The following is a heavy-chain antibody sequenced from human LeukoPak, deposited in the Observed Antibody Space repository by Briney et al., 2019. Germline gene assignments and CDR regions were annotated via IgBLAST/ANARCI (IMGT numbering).Heavy chain of an antibody. Sequence: PSETLSLTCTVSGGSISSGSYYWSWLRQPAGKGLEWLGRIYTSGSTNYNPSLKSRVTISVDTSKNQFSLKLSSVTAADTAVYYCARTYYDILTWLGAFDIWGQGTMVTVSS. CDR1: GGSISSGSYY. CDR3: ARTYYDILTWLGAFDI. D-gene: IGHD3-9*01. CDR2: IYTSGST. J-gene: IGHJ3*02. V-gene: IGHV4-61*02.